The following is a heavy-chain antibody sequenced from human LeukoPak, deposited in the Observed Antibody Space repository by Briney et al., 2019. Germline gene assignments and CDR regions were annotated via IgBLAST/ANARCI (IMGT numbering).Heavy chain of an antibody. V-gene: IGHV3-33*01. CDR1: RFTFSSYG. CDR3: AGSFGELLDY. CDR2: IWYDGSNK. Sequence: GRSLRLSCAASRFTFSSYGMHWVRQAPGKGLEWVAVIWYDGSNKYYADSVKGRFTISRDNSKNTLYLQMNSLRAEDTAVYYCAGSFGELLDYWGQGTLVTVSS. J-gene: IGHJ4*02. D-gene: IGHD3-10*01.